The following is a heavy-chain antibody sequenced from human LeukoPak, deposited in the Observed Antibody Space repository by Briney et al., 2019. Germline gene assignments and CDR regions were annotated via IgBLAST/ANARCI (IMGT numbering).Heavy chain of an antibody. CDR3: ARGTVAGTPDFDF. CDR1: GFTFSSYW. Sequence: GGSLRLSCAASGFTFSSYWMSWVRQAPGKGLEWVSSISGSSSFVYYADSLKGRFTISRDNAKNSLYLQMNSLRVEDTAVYYCARGTVAGTPDFDFWGQGTLVAVSS. CDR2: ISGSSSFV. J-gene: IGHJ4*02. D-gene: IGHD6-19*01. V-gene: IGHV3-21*06.